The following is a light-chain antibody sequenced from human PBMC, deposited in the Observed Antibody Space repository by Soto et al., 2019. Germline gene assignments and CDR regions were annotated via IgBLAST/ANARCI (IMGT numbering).Light chain of an antibody. CDR3: QQYNSYPWT. V-gene: IGKV1-5*01. J-gene: IGKJ1*01. Sequence: DIQMTQSPSTLSASVGGRVTITCRASQSITSWLAWYQQKPGKAPKLLMYDASSLHSGVPSRFSGSGSGTEFTLTISSLQPDDFATFYCQQYNSYPWTLGQGTKVDSK. CDR2: DAS. CDR1: QSITSW.